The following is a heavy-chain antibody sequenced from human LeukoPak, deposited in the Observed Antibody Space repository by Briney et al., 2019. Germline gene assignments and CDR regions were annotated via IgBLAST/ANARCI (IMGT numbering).Heavy chain of an antibody. Sequence: GGSLRLSCAASGFTFSSYSMNWVRQAPGKGLEWVSSISSSSSYIYYADSVKGRFTISRDNAKNSLYLQMNSLSAEDKAVYYCAKDHPIKFNYYYYMDVGGKGTTVNVS. CDR2: ISSSSSYI. CDR3: AKDHPIKFNYYYYMDV. CDR1: GFTFSSYS. V-gene: IGHV3-21*01. J-gene: IGHJ6*03.